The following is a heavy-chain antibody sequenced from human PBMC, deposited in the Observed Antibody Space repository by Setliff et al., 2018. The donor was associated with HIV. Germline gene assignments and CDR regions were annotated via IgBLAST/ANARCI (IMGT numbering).Heavy chain of an antibody. CDR3: ARGPFVLRFLERLVYFDY. D-gene: IGHD3-3*01. CDR1: GDSITRGGYY. CDR2: VYYSGST. V-gene: IGHV4-31*11. Sequence: PSETLSLTCAVSGDSITRGGYYWSWIRQHPGKGLDWIGRVYYSGSTDYNPSLQSRATLSIDTSKNQFSLKLTSVIAADTAIYYCARGPFVLRFLERLVYFDYWGQGKLVTSPQ. J-gene: IGHJ4*02.